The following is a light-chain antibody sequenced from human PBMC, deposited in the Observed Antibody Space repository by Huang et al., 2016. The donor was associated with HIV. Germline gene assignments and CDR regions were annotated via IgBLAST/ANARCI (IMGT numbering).Light chain of an antibody. CDR1: QSISTW. CDR3: QQCYASSYS. V-gene: IGKV1-5*03. Sequence: DIQMTQSPSTLSASIGDRVTITCRASQSISTWLAWYRQKPGKAPEPLISQASSLQNGVPSRFSGSGSGSQFTLTIRTLQPDDFATYYCQQCYASSYSFGQGTKLEIK. CDR2: QAS. J-gene: IGKJ2*03.